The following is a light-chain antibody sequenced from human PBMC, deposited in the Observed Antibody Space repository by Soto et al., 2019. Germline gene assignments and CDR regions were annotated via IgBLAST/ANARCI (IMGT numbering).Light chain of an antibody. V-gene: IGLV2-11*01. CDR3: CSYAGSYTL. Sequence: QSVLTQPRSVSGSPGQSVTISCTGTSSDVGGYNFVSWYQQYPGKVPKLIIYDVSQRPSGVPDRFSASKSDNTASLTISGLQAEDEADYYGCSYAGSYTLFGGGTQLTVL. CDR1: SSDVGGYNF. J-gene: IGLJ2*01. CDR2: DVS.